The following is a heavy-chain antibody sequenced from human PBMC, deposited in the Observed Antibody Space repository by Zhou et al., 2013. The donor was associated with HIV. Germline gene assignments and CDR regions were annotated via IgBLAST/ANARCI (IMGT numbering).Heavy chain of an antibody. CDR1: GGTFNTYA. CDR3: ARGGGNHIDAAFDI. V-gene: IGHV1-69*05. D-gene: IGHD3-16*01. CDR2: ITPIFGTV. J-gene: IGHJ3*02. Sequence: QVQLVQSGAEVKKPGSSMKVSCEASGGTFNTYAVAWVRQAPGRGLEWVGGITPIFGTVRYADNFKGRISVSTNESARTLSLELSDLRSDDTAIYFCARGGGNHIDAAFDIWGQGTRVTV.